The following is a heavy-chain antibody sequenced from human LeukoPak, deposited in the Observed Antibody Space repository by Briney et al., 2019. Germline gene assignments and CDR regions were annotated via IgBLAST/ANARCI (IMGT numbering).Heavy chain of an antibody. V-gene: IGHV4-59*01. CDR2: TFYSGNA. J-gene: IGHJ5*02. CDR1: GGSISYSY. D-gene: IGHD1-14*01. Sequence: SETLSLTCTVSGGSISYSYWHWMRQPPGKGLEWIGHTFYSGNAKYNPSLKSRVTISVDMSKNQFSLNLSSVTAADTAVYYCAKGGPEASAGLSWFDPWGQGTLVSVSS. CDR3: AKGGPEASAGLSWFDP.